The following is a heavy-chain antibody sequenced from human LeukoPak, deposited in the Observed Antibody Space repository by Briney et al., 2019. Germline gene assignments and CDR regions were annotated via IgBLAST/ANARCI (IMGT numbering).Heavy chain of an antibody. CDR3: AKSRGEQLYFRDSDY. D-gene: IGHD1-26*01. CDR2: IRYDGSNK. Sequence: SCKASGYTFTGYYMHWVRQAPGKGLEWVAFIRYDGSNKYHVDSVKGRFSISRDNSKNTLYLQMNSLRAEDTAVYYCAKSRGEQLYFRDSDYWGQGILVTVSS. J-gene: IGHJ4*02. V-gene: IGHV3-30*02. CDR1: GYTFTGYY.